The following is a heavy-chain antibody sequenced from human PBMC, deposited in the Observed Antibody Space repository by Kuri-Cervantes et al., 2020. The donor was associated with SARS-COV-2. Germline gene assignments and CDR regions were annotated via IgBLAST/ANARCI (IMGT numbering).Heavy chain of an antibody. Sequence: SETLSLTCTVSGGSISSGGYYWSWIRQHPGKGLEWIGYIYYSGSTYYNPSLKSRVTIPVDTSKNQFSLKLSSVTAADTAVYYCARVKAPVLRFLEWPKKTYYFDYWGQGTLVTVSS. D-gene: IGHD3-3*01. CDR1: GGSISSGGYY. CDR3: ARVKAPVLRFLEWPKKTYYFDY. V-gene: IGHV4-31*03. CDR2: IYYSGST. J-gene: IGHJ4*02.